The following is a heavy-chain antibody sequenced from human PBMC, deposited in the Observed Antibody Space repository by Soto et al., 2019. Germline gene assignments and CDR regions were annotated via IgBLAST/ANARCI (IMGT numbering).Heavy chain of an antibody. CDR2: ISYDGSNK. Sequence: QVQLVESGGGVVQPGRSLRLSCAASGFTFSSYGMHWVRQAPGKGLEWVAVISYDGSNKYYADSMKGRFTISRDNSKNTLYPQMNSLRAEDTAVYYCAKTLIGVTTFVYYYYGMDVWGQGTTVTVSS. CDR1: GFTFSSYG. J-gene: IGHJ6*02. CDR3: AKTLIGVTTFVYYYYGMDV. V-gene: IGHV3-30*18. D-gene: IGHD3-16*01.